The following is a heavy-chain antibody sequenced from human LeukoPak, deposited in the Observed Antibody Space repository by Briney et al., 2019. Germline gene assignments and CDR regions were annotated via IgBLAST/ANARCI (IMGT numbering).Heavy chain of an antibody. D-gene: IGHD4-17*01. J-gene: IGHJ4*02. CDR1: GFTVSNSY. CDR2: IYVGGST. Sequence: GGSLRLFCAASGFTVSNSYMSWVRQAPGKGLEWVSMIYVGGSTLYAGSVKGRFTISRDNSKNTLYLQMDSLRAEDTAIYYCTRAALNDYAANWGQGSLVTVSS. V-gene: IGHV3-53*01. CDR3: TRAALNDYAAN.